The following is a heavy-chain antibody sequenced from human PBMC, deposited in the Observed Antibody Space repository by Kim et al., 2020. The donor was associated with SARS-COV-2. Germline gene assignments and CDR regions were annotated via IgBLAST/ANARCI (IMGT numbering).Heavy chain of an antibody. Sequence: DSVKGRFTISRDNSKNTLYLQMNSLRAEDTAVYYCAKELIVGGGYYFDYWGQGTLVTVSS. J-gene: IGHJ4*02. D-gene: IGHD1-26*01. V-gene: IGHV3-30*02. CDR3: AKELIVGGGYYFDY.